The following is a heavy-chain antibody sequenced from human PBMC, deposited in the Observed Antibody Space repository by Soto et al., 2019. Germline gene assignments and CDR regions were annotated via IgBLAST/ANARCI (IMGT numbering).Heavy chain of an antibody. V-gene: IGHV1-18*04. J-gene: IGHJ3*02. CDR1: GFSFTSYG. D-gene: IGHD1-1*01. CDR2: ISAYSGNA. Sequence: QAQLVQSGAEVKKPGASVKVSCKASGFSFTSYGFSWVRQAPGQGLELMGWISAYSGNAKYEEKIQDRVTMTTDTATSTVYMEVRRLRSDATAVYYCARRGSGTFSEAFDIWGQGTMVNVSS. CDR3: ARRGSGTFSEAFDI.